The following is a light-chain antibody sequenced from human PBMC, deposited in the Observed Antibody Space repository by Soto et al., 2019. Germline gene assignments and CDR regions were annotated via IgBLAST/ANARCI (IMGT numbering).Light chain of an antibody. V-gene: IGKV3-15*01. CDR2: GAS. Sequence: EIVMTQSPATLSVSPGERATLSCRASQSVSSNLAWYQQKPGQAPRLLIYGASTRATGIPARFSGSGSGTEFTLTISSLQSEHFAVYYCQQYNNRPPGFTFGPGTKVDIK. CDR1: QSVSSN. J-gene: IGKJ3*01. CDR3: QQYNNRPPGFT.